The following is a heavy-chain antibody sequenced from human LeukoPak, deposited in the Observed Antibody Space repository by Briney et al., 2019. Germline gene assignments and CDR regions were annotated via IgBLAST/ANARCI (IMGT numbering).Heavy chain of an antibody. CDR1: GFTFSSYA. D-gene: IGHD2-8*01. CDR2: ISGSGGST. Sequence: PGGSLRLSCAASGFTFSSYAMSWVRQAPGKGLEWVAAISGSGGSTYYADSVKGRFTISRDNSKNTLYLQMNSLRAEDTAVYYCAKDSVPMTPEGWFDPWGQGTLVTVSS. J-gene: IGHJ5*02. CDR3: AKDSVPMTPEGWFDP. V-gene: IGHV3-23*01.